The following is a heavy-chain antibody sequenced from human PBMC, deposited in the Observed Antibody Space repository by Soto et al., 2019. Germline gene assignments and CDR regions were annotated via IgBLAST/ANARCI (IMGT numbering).Heavy chain of an antibody. CDR3: ARGSITMVRGVNY. CDR1: GGSISSSNW. J-gene: IGHJ4*02. V-gene: IGHV4-4*02. Sequence: SETLSLTCAVSGGSISSSNWWSWVRQPPGKGLEWIGEIYHSGSTNYNPSLKSRVTISVDKSKNQFSLKLSSVTATDTAVYYCARGSITMVRGVNYWGQGTLVTVSS. D-gene: IGHD3-10*01. CDR2: IYHSGST.